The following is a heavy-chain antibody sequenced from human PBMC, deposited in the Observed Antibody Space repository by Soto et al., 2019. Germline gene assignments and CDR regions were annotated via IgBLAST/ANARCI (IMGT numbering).Heavy chain of an antibody. CDR2: INPSGGST. CDR1: GYTFTSYY. D-gene: IGHD2-2*02. V-gene: IGHV1-46*01. CDR3: ARDLSSGIVVVPAAIAYYYYGMDV. Sequence: GXSVKVSCKASGYTFTSYYMHWVRQAPGQGLEWMGIINPSGGSTSYAQKFQGRVTMTRDTSTSTVYMELSSLRSEDTAVYYCARDLSSGIVVVPAAIAYYYYGMDVWGQGTTVTVSS. J-gene: IGHJ6*02.